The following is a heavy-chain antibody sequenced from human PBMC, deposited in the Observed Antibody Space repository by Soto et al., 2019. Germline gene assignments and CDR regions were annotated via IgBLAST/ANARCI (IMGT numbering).Heavy chain of an antibody. D-gene: IGHD3-22*01. CDR3: ARPDEGGYYANHHYYYALDV. CDR2: IIPIFDIT. CDR1: GGTFRSYS. Sequence: QVQLVQSGAEVKKPGSSVKVSCKASGGTFRSYSISWVRQAPGQGLEWMGGIIPIFDITNYAQKFQGRVTITADESTSTAYMELSSLGSDDTAVYYCARPDEGGYYANHHYYYALDVWGQETTVTV. V-gene: IGHV1-69*01. J-gene: IGHJ6*02.